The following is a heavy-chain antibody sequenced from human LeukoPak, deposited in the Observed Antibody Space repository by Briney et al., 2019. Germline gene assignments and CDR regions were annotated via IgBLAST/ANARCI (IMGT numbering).Heavy chain of an antibody. CDR1: GASISSGSYF. CDR3: ASTVFGVTYNWFDP. D-gene: IGHD3-3*01. J-gene: IGHJ5*02. CDR2: LHTSGGT. V-gene: IGHV4-61*02. Sequence: PSQTLSLTCTVSGASISSGSYFWSWVRQPAGKALEWIGRLHTSGGTNDNPSLEIRVTISVDTSKNQFSLKLTSVTAADTAVCYCASTVFGVTYNWFDPWGQGTLVTVSS.